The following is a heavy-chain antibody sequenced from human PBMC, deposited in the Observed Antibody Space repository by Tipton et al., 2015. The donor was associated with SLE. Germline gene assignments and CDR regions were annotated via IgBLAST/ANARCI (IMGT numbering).Heavy chain of an antibody. CDR2: ISYSGNT. CDR1: GGSVNTGGYY. V-gene: IGHV4-31*03. Sequence: TLSLTCSVSGGSVNTGGYYWSLIRQQPGKGLEWIGYISYSGNTYYNPSLRTRVTISVDTSKNQFSLRLNSVTAADTAVYYCARDKSSHAKYILDYWGQGTLVTVSP. D-gene: IGHD3-3*02. CDR3: ARDKSSHAKYILDY. J-gene: IGHJ4*02.